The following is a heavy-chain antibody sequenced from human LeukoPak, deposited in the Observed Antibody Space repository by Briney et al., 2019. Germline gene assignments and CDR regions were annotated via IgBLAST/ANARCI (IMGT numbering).Heavy chain of an antibody. V-gene: IGHV1-18*01. CDR3: ARGLGYCSSTSCPSGY. D-gene: IGHD2-2*01. CDR2: ISAYNGNT. Sequence: ASVKVSCKASGYTFTSYGISWVRQAPGQGLEGMGCISAYNGNTNYAQKLQGRVTMTTDTSTSTAYMELRSLRSDDTAVYYCARGLGYCSSTSCPSGYWGQGTLVTVSS. J-gene: IGHJ4*02. CDR1: GYTFTSYG.